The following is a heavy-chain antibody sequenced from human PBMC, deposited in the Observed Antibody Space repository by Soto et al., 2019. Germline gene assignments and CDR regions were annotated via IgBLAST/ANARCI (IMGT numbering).Heavy chain of an antibody. CDR1: GFTFTSYG. V-gene: IGHV3-30*18. CDR2: ISYDGSNK. CDR3: AKDLGGDPLDYYGMDV. Sequence: GGSLRLSCAASGFTFTSYGMHWVRPAPGQGLEWVAVISYDGSNKYYADSVQGRFTISRDNSKNTLYLQMNSLRAEDTAVYYCAKDLGGDPLDYYGMDVWGQGTTVTVSS. J-gene: IGHJ6*02. D-gene: IGHD2-21*02.